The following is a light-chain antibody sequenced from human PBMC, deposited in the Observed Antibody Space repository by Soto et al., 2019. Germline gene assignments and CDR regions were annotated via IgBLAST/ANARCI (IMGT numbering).Light chain of an antibody. Sequence: QSVLTQPPSASGSPGQSVTLSCSGTRNDIGSYNYVSWYQQVPGKAPKLIVYDVDRRPSGVPNRFSASRSGNTASLTVSGLQPEDEADYYCATWDDSLNAVVFGGGTKVTVL. J-gene: IGLJ2*01. V-gene: IGLV2-8*01. CDR1: RNDIGSYNY. CDR3: ATWDDSLNAVV. CDR2: DVD.